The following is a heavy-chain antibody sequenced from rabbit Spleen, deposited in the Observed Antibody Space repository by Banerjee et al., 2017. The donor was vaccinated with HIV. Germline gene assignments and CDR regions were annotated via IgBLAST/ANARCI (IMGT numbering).Heavy chain of an antibody. D-gene: IGHD2-1*01. CDR3: ARGSAEMTMVITGFYFNL. V-gene: IGHV1S40*01. J-gene: IGHJ4*01. CDR2: IYGGSSGST. Sequence: QSLVESGGGLVMPGASLPLPCTASAFSFSSSNYMCCVRHAPGKGLECLACIYGGSSGSTYYASWAKGRFTSSKTSSTTVTLQMTSLTAAETATYFCARGSAEMTMVITGFYFNLWGPGTLVTVS. CDR1: AFSFSSSNY.